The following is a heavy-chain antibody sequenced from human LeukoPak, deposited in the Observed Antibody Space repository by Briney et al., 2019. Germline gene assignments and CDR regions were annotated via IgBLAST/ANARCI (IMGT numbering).Heavy chain of an antibody. CDR3: ARHGGFYDFWSAITKYYFDL. CDR1: GGSISSSSYY. J-gene: IGHJ2*01. D-gene: IGHD3-3*01. CDR2: IYYSGST. Sequence: SETLSLTCTVSGGSISSSSYYWGWIRQPPGKGLEWIGSIYYSGSTYYNPSLKSRVTISVDTSKNQFSLKLSSVTAADTAVYYCARHGGFYDFWSAITKYYFDLWGRGTLVTVSS. V-gene: IGHV4-39*01.